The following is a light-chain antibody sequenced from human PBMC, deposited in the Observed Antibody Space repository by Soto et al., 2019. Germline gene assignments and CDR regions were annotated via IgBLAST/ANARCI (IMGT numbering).Light chain of an antibody. V-gene: IGLV2-23*01. CDR2: EGS. Sequence: QSALTQPASVSGSPGQSITISCTGTSSDVGSYNLVSWYQQRPGKAPKLMIYEGSKRPSGVSNCFSGSKSGNTASLTISGLQAEDEADYYCCSYAGSSYVFGIGTKVTVL. J-gene: IGLJ1*01. CDR1: SSDVGSYNL. CDR3: CSYAGSSYV.